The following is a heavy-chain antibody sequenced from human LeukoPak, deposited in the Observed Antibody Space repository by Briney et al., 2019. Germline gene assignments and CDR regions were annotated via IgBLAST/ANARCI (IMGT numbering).Heavy chain of an antibody. CDR2: INSDGSWT. J-gene: IGHJ4*02. CDR1: GNYW. V-gene: IGHV3-74*01. D-gene: IGHD4-23*01. CDR3: ARGRPHGNDY. Sequence: PGGSLRLSCAASGNYWMHWVRQVPGKGLVWVSHINSDGSWTSYADSVQGRFTISRDNSKSTLCLQMNSLRVEDTAVYYCARGRPHGNDYWGQGTLVTVSS.